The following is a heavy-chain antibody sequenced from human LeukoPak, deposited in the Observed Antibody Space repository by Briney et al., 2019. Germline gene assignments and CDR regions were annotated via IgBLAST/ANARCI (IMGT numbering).Heavy chain of an antibody. CDR3: ARRDTSGSSGYRSPFDY. Sequence: GESLKISCKGSGYSFTSYWSGWVRQMPGKGLEWMGIIYPGGSDTSYSPSFQGQVPISADKSISTAYLQWRSLKASDAAVYYCARRDTSGSSGYRSPFDYWGQGTLVTVSS. J-gene: IGHJ4*02. CDR2: IYPGGSDT. D-gene: IGHD3-22*01. V-gene: IGHV5-51*01. CDR1: GYSFTSYW.